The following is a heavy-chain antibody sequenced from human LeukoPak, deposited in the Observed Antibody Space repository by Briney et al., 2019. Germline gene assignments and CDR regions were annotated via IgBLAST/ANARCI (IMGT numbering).Heavy chain of an antibody. CDR2: IYPGDSST. D-gene: IGHD3-22*01. V-gene: IGHV5-51*01. CDR3: ARRTYYYDSSGPGYAFDI. CDR1: GYSFTSYW. Sequence: GESLKISCKGSGYSFTSYWIGWVRQMPGKGLEWMGIIYPGDSSTKYSPSFQGQVTISTDKSISTAYLQWSSLKASDTAMYYCARRTYYYDSSGPGYAFDIWGQGTMVTVSS. J-gene: IGHJ3*02.